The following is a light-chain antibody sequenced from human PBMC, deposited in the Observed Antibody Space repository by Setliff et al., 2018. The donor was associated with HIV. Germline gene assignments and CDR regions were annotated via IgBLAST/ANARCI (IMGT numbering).Light chain of an antibody. J-gene: IGLJ1*01. V-gene: IGLV2-14*03. CDR3: LSYTTTTPSPYV. Sequence: QSALTQPASVSGSPGQSIAISCTGSSSDVGGVNSVSWYQQHPDKAPKLIVYEVTNRPSEVSDRFFGSKSGNTASLTISGLQTEDEADYYCLSYTTTTPSPYVFGTGTKVTVL. CDR1: SSDVGGVNS. CDR2: EVT.